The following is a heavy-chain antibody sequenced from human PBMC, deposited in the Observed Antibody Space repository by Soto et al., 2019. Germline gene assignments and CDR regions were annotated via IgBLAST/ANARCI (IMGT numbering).Heavy chain of an antibody. V-gene: IGHV3-23*01. CDR2: ISSGTRGT. J-gene: IGHJ4*02. Sequence: EVQLLESGGGLVQPGGSLRLSCAASGFTFGSYGMSWVRQTPGKGLEWVSGISSGTRGTFYADSVKGRFTISRDISKNTLFLQMNSLRAEDTAIYYCAKSVGTGWSKSDYWGQGTLVTVS. D-gene: IGHD6-19*01. CDR3: AKSVGTGWSKSDY. CDR1: GFTFGSYG.